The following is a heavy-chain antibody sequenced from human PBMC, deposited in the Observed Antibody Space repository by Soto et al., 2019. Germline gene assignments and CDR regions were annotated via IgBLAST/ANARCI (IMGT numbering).Heavy chain of an antibody. J-gene: IGHJ5*02. CDR2: ISASGGTT. CDR1: GFTFSSYA. V-gene: IGHV3-23*01. CDR3: ATRWFDP. Sequence: EVQVLESGGGLVQTGGSLRLSCAVSGFTFSSYAMSWVRQAPEKGLEWVSAISASGGTTFYSDSVKGRFTISRDNSKNTLYLQMHSLRAEDTAVYYCATRWFDPWGQGNLVTVSS.